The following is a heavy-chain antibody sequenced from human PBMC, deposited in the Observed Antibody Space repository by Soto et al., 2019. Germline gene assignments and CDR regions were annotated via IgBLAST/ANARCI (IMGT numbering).Heavy chain of an antibody. CDR3: AKGNIRAPIYYFDY. CDR2: ISGSGGST. Sequence: EVQLLESGGGLVQPGGSLRLSCAASGFTFSSYAMSWVRQAPGKGLEWVSAISGSGGSTYYADSVKGRFTISRDNSKNTLYVEMNSLRAEDTAVYYCAKGNIRAPIYYFDYWGQGTLVTVSS. D-gene: IGHD3-10*01. V-gene: IGHV3-23*01. CDR1: GFTFSSYA. J-gene: IGHJ4*02.